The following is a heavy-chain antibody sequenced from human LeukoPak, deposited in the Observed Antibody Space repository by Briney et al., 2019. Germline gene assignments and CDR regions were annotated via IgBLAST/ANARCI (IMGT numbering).Heavy chain of an antibody. Sequence: GSLRLSCAASGFTFSSYSMNWIRQPPGKGLEWIGEINHSGSTNYNPSLKSRVTISVDTSKNQFSLKLSSVTAADTAVYYCARGAPYYDFWSGYPPRFYYMDVWGKGTTVTVSS. CDR1: GFTFSSYS. D-gene: IGHD3-3*01. CDR2: INHSGST. V-gene: IGHV4-34*01. CDR3: ARGAPYYDFWSGYPPRFYYMDV. J-gene: IGHJ6*03.